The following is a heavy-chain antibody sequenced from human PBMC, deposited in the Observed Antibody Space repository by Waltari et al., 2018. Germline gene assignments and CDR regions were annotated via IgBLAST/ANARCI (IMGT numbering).Heavy chain of an antibody. V-gene: IGHV1-69*04. J-gene: IGHJ4*02. CDR3: ARARGYYDILTGYSYFDY. CDR2: IIPILGIA. CDR1: GGTFSSYA. D-gene: IGHD3-9*01. Sequence: QVQLVQSGAEVKKPGSSVKVSCKASGGTFSSYAISWVRQAPGQGLEWMGGIIPILGIANYAQKFQGRVTITADESTSTAYMELSSLRSEDTAVYYCARARGYYDILTGYSYFDYWGQGTLVTVSS.